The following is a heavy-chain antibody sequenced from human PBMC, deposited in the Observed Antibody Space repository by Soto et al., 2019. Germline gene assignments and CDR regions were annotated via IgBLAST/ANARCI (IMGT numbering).Heavy chain of an antibody. J-gene: IGHJ4*02. V-gene: IGHV1-46*03. CDR3: ARVPYYFASGAYFDY. CDR2: INPSAGNT. CDR1: GYTFISYY. Sequence: QVQLVQSGAEVKEPGASVKVSCKASGYTFISYYIHWVRQAPGQGLEWMGMINPSAGNTDYAQKFQGRVPMTKDTSTSTVYMELSSLRSEDTAVYYCARVPYYFASGAYFDYWGQGNLVTVSS. D-gene: IGHD3-10*01.